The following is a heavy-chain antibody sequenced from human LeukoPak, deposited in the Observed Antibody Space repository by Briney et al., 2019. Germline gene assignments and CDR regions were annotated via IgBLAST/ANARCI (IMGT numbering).Heavy chain of an antibody. Sequence: GGSLRLSCAASGFTFSSYSMNWVRQAPGKGLEWVSSISSSSSYIYYADSVKGRFTISRDNAKNSLYLQMNSLRAEDTAVYYCARAVVPAATSDYYYYYMDVWGKGTTVTVSS. J-gene: IGHJ6*03. CDR3: ARAVVPAATSDYYYYYMDV. V-gene: IGHV3-21*01. CDR1: GFTFSSYS. D-gene: IGHD2-2*01. CDR2: ISSSSSYI.